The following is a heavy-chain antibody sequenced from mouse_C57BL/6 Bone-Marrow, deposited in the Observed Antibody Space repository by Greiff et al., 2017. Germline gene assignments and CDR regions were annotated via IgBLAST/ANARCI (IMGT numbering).Heavy chain of an antibody. CDR3: ARCCYYYGSSRYYFDY. Sequence: EVQLQQSGPVLVKPGASVKMSCKASGYTFTDYYMNWVKQSHGKSLEWIGVINPYNGGTSYNQKFKGKATLTVDKSSSTAYMELNSLTSEDSAVYYCARCCYYYGSSRYYFDYWGQGTTLTVSS. CDR1: GYTFTDYY. CDR2: INPYNGGT. V-gene: IGHV1-19*01. D-gene: IGHD1-1*01. J-gene: IGHJ2*01.